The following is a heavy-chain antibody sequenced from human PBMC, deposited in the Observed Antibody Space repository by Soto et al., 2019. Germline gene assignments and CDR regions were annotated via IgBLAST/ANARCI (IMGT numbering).Heavy chain of an antibody. CDR2: INPKSGDT. V-gene: IGHV1-2*04. D-gene: IGHD1-1*01. J-gene: IGHJ4*02. CDR3: ARLGTPRSDC. CDR1: GYTFTDYY. Sequence: ASVKVSCKASGYTFTDYYIHWVRQAPGQGLEWMGWINPKSGDTNYAQKFQGLVTMTRDTSISTAYMELSWLRSDDTAVYYCARLGTPRSDCWGQGTLVTVSS.